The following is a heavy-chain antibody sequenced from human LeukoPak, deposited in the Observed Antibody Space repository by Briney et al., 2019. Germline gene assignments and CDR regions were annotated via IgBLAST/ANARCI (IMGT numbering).Heavy chain of an antibody. CDR2: FNSDGSST. J-gene: IGHJ4*02. D-gene: IGHD4-17*01. CDR1: GFTFSTYW. Sequence: GSLRLSCAASGFTFSTYWMHWVRQAPGKGLVWVSRFNSDGSSTGYADSVKGRFTISRDNAKNTLYLQMNSLRVEDTAVYYCARGRYYFDYWGQGTLVTVSS. V-gene: IGHV3-74*01. CDR3: ARGRYYFDY.